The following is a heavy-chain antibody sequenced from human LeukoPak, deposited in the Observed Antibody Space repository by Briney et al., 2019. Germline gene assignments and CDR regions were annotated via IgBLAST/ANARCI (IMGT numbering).Heavy chain of an antibody. D-gene: IGHD4-17*01. CDR1: GYSISSDYY. CDR2: IYYSGST. J-gene: IGHJ3*02. V-gene: IGHV4-61*01. CDR3: ARGRDGDSDAFDI. Sequence: PSETLSLTCAVSGYSISSDYYWSWIRQPPGKGLEWIGYIYYSGSTNYNPSLKSRVTISVDTSKNQFSLKLSSVTAADTAVYYCARGRDGDSDAFDIWGQGTMVTVSS.